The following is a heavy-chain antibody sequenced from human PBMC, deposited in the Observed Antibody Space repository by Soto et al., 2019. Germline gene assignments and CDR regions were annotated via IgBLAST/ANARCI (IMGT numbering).Heavy chain of an antibody. CDR2: INHSGRT. D-gene: IGHD3-10*01. CDR3: ARGVVRRVIIQYTGVFDS. CDR1: GGSFSDYY. J-gene: IGHJ4*02. V-gene: IGHV4-34*01. Sequence: SETLSLTRAVYGGSFSDYYWTCFRQAPGRGLEWIGEINHSGRTYYNPSLKSRVTMSVDTYMNQFSLKLTSVTAADTAVYYCARGVVRRVIIQYTGVFDSWGQGTPVT.